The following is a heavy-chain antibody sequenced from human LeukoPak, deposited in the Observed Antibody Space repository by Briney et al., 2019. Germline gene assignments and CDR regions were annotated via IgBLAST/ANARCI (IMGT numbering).Heavy chain of an antibody. V-gene: IGHV1-69*13. D-gene: IGHD3-10*01. CDR2: IIPIFGTA. CDR3: ARVPRGGSGNMDV. Sequence: GASVKVSCKASGGTFSSYAISWVRQAPGQGLEWMGGIIPIFGTANYAQKFQGRVTITADESTSTAYMELSSLRSEDTAVYYCARVPRGGSGNMDVWGKGTTVTVSS. CDR1: GGTFSSYA. J-gene: IGHJ6*03.